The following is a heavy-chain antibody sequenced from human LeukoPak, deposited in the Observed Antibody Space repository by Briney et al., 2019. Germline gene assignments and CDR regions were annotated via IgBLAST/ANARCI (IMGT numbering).Heavy chain of an antibody. CDR1: GFTVSSNY. J-gene: IGHJ4*02. D-gene: IGHD3-10*01. Sequence: GGSLRLSCTASGFTVSSNYMSWVRQAPGKGLEWVSVIYSGGSTYYADSVKGRFTISRDNSKNTLYLQMNSLRAEDTAVYYCARLRITMVRGVINPYFDYWGQGTLVTVSS. V-gene: IGHV3-53*01. CDR3: ARLRITMVRGVINPYFDY. CDR2: IYSGGST.